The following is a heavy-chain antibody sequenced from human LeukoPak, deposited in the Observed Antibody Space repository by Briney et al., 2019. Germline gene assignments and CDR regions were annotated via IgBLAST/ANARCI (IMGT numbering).Heavy chain of an antibody. CDR1: GGYISGFY. J-gene: IGHJ3*02. D-gene: IGHD3-10*01. CDR3: ARHGGVVRGEGSDAFDI. Sequence: SETLSLTCTVSGGYISGFYWSWIRQPPEKGLEWIGYVHYSGSTNYNPSLKSRVIISVDSSKNQFSLKLSSVTAADTAVYYCARHGGVVRGEGSDAFDIWGQGTMVTVSS. V-gene: IGHV4-59*08. CDR2: VHYSGST.